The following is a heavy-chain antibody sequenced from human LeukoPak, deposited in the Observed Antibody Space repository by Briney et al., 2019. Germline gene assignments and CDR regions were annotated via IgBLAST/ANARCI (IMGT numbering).Heavy chain of an antibody. V-gene: IGHV3-30*18. CDR3: AKEKVPISMPAWYFDL. J-gene: IGHJ2*01. CDR2: IAHDGSVQ. Sequence: GGSLRLSCAASGFTFSNYGMHWVRQTPGKGLEWVTVIAHDGSVQYYTDSVKGRFTVSRDDSKNTLYLQMNSLRAEDTAIYYCAKEKVPISMPAWYFDLWGRGTLVTVSS. D-gene: IGHD2/OR15-2a*01. CDR1: GFTFSNYG.